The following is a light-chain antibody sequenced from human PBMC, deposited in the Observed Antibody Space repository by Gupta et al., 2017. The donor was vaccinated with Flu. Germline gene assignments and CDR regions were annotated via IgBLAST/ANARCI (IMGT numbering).Light chain of an antibody. J-gene: IGKJ4*01. Sequence: SSRAAAVGYRVTSTCQGSKDRYNYLNWYQQKPGKAPKLLIYEASNRESGVPERFSGSGSGRHFRLIISRVEAEDVATYYCRQYEQPRVAFGGGTKVEMK. CDR2: EAS. CDR3: RQYEQPRVA. V-gene: IGKV1-33*01. CDR1: KDRYNY.